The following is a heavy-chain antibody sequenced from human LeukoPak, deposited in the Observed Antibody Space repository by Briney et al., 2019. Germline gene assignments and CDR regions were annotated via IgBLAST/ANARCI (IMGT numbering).Heavy chain of an antibody. CDR3: ARQGGYCSSTSCFCY. V-gene: IGHV4-39*01. D-gene: IGHD2-2*03. Sequence: PSETLSLTCTVSGGSISSSSYYWGWIRQPPGKGLEWIGSIYYSGRIYYNPSLKSRVTISVDTSKNQFSLKLSSVTATDTAVYYCARQGGYCSSTSCFCYWGQGTLVTVSS. CDR1: GGSISSSSYY. J-gene: IGHJ4*02. CDR2: IYYSGRI.